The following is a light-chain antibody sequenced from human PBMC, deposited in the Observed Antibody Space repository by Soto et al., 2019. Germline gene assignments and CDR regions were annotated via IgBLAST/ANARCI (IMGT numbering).Light chain of an antibody. CDR2: DAS. CDR1: QSIGSW. CDR3: QRNNDCVNS. Sequence: DIQMTQSPSTLSASVGDSVTISCRASQSIGSWLAWYQQKPGMTPKLLIYDASRLASGVPSRFSGSGSGTEFTLTISSLQPDDFATYYCQRNNDCVNSFGQGTKLEMK. J-gene: IGKJ2*01. V-gene: IGKV1-5*01.